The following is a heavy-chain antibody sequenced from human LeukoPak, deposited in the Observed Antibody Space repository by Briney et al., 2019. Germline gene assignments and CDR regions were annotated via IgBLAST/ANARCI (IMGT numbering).Heavy chain of an antibody. Sequence: SETLSLTCTVSGGSISSGSYYWSWIRQPAGKGLEWIGRIYISGSTNYNPSLKSRVTISVDTSKNQFSLKLSSVTAADTAVYYCARDIQNWNYDWFDPWGQGTLVTVSS. J-gene: IGHJ5*02. CDR3: ARDIQNWNYDWFDP. D-gene: IGHD1-7*01. CDR1: GGSISSGSYY. V-gene: IGHV4-61*02. CDR2: IYISGST.